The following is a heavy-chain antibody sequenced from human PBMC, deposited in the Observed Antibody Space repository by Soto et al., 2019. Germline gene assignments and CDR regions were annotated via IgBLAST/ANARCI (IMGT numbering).Heavy chain of an antibody. Sequence: QVQLVQSGAEVKKPGASVKVSCKASGYTFTSYAMHWVRQAPGQRLEWMGWINAGNGNTKYSQKFHGRVTITRDTCASTAYMELSSLRSEDTAVYYCARMRSSGWFFDYWGQGTLVTVSS. J-gene: IGHJ4*02. CDR3: ARMRSSGWFFDY. D-gene: IGHD6-19*01. V-gene: IGHV1-3*01. CDR2: INAGNGNT. CDR1: GYTFTSYA.